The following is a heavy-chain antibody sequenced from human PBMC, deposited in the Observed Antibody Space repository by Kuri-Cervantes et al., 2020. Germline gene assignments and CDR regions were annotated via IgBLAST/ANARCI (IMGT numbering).Heavy chain of an antibody. CDR1: GFTVSSNY. V-gene: IGHV3-53*04. CDR3: ARTTLYYYDSFYFDY. D-gene: IGHD3-22*01. J-gene: IGHJ4*02. Sequence: ETLSLTCAASGFTVSSNYMSWVRQAPGKGLEWVSVIYSGGSTYYADSVKGRFTISRHNSKNTLYLQMNSLRAEDTAVYYCARTTLYYYDSFYFDYWGQGTLVTVSS. CDR2: IYSGGST.